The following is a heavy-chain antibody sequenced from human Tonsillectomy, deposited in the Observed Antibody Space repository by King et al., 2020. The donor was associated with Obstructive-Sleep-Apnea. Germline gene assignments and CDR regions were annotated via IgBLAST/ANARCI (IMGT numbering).Heavy chain of an antibody. Sequence: VQLVESGGGVVQPGRSLRLSCAASGFTFSNYAMHWVRQAPGKGLEWVAVISYHGTNKYYADSVKGRFTISRDNSKNTLYLQMNSLRAEDTAVYYCARDPRSIVATSIDSWGQGTRVTVSS. CDR3: ARDPRSIVATSIDS. V-gene: IGHV3-30*04. CDR1: GFTFSNYA. D-gene: IGHD5-12*01. J-gene: IGHJ4*02. CDR2: ISYHGTNK.